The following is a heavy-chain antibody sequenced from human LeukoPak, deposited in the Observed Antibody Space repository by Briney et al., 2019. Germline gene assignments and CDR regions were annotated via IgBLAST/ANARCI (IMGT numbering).Heavy chain of an antibody. CDR2: INQNGGVT. CDR1: GFIFSNDW. V-gene: IGHV3-7*01. CDR3: ASTDDAAAGPN. J-gene: IGHJ4*02. Sequence: GGSLRLSCAASGFIFSNDWMTWVRQAPGEGLEWVANINQNGGVTFYADPVKGRFTISRDNAKNSLYLQMNTLSVEDTAVYYCASTDDAAAGPNWGQGTLVTVSS. D-gene: IGHD6-25*01.